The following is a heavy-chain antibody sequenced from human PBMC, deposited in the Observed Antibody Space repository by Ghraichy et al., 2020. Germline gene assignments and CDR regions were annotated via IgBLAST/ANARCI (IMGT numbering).Heavy chain of an antibody. J-gene: IGHJ6*02. CDR3: ARDQGDYNYYYYGMDV. Sequence: GESLNISCAASGFTFSSYSMNWVRQAPGKGLEWVSSISSSSSYIYYADSVKGRFTISRDNAKNSLYLQMNSLRAEDTAVYYCARDQGDYNYYYYGMDVWGQGTTVTVSS. V-gene: IGHV3-21*01. CDR2: ISSSSSYI. D-gene: IGHD4-17*01. CDR1: GFTFSSYS.